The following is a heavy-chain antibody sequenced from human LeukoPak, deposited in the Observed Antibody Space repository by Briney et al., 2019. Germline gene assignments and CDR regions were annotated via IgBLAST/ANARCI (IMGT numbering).Heavy chain of an antibody. J-gene: IGHJ5*02. CDR3: ARVAAHNWFDP. Sequence: SETLSLTCTVSGGSISSYYWSWIRQPPGKGLEWIGYISYRGSTNYNPSLKSRVTISIDTSKNQFSLKLSSVTAADTAVYYCARVAAHNWFDPWGQGTLVTVSS. V-gene: IGHV4-59*01. D-gene: IGHD6-13*01. CDR1: GGSISSYY. CDR2: ISYRGST.